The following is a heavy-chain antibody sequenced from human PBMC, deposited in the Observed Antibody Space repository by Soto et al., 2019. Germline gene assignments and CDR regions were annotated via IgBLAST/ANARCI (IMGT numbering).Heavy chain of an antibody. Sequence: SETLSLTCSVFGDSISGFYWSWIRQPPGKGLEWIGFINYSGSTNNNPSLKSRFTISMDTSKNEFSLKLSSVTAADTAVYYCARGDIAAAGYFFDFWGQGTLVTVSS. CDR1: GDSISGFY. J-gene: IGHJ4*02. CDR2: INYSGST. V-gene: IGHV4-59*01. D-gene: IGHD6-13*01. CDR3: ARGDIAAAGYFFDF.